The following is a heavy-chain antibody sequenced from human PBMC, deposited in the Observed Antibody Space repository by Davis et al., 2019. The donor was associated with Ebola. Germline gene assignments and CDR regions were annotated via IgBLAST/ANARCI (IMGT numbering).Heavy chain of an antibody. J-gene: IGHJ4*02. CDR2: ISSSGSYI. V-gene: IGHV3-21*01. Sequence: PGGSLRLSCAASGFTFSAYSMNWVRQAPGKGLEWVASISSSGSYIYYTNSLKGRFTISRDNTNYSLFLQMNSLRAEDTAVYYCARAITGDGYFDLWGQGTLVTVSS. CDR3: ARAITGDGYFDL. CDR1: GFTFSAYS. D-gene: IGHD7-27*01.